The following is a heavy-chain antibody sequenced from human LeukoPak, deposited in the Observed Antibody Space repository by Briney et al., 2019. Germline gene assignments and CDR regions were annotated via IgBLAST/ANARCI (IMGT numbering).Heavy chain of an antibody. V-gene: IGHV1-2*02. CDR3: ARELVVVPAARSWSGWFDP. CDR2: INPDSGGT. D-gene: IGHD2-2*01. J-gene: IGHJ5*02. Sequence: ASLRDSCKASGYTFTGYYMHWVRQAPGQGLGWMGWINPDSGGTDYAQKYQGRVTMTRDTSISTAYMELSRLRSDDTAVYYCARELVVVPAARSWSGWFDPWGQGTLVTVSS. CDR1: GYTFTGYY.